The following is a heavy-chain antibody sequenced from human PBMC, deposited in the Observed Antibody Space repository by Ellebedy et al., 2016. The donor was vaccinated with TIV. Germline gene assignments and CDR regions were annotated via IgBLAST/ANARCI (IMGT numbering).Heavy chain of an antibody. CDR1: GFAFNLFR. Sequence: GESLKISCAASGFAFNLFRMHWVRQAPGKGPVWVSFIKSDGISTTYADSVRGRFTISRGNAKNMLYLQMNSLTAADTGVYYCAREKDARISWGQGTHVTVSS. D-gene: IGHD3-3*02. CDR3: AREKDARIS. V-gene: IGHV3-74*01. CDR2: IKSDGIST. J-gene: IGHJ4*02.